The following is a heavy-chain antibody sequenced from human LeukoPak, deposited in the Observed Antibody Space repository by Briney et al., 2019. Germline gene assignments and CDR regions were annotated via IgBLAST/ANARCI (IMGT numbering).Heavy chain of an antibody. CDR3: ARAGSRWLQLARYFDY. J-gene: IGHJ4*02. CDR1: GGSFSGYY. V-gene: IGHV4-34*01. Sequence: SETLSLTCAVYGGSFSGYYWSWIRQPPGKGLEWIGEINHSGSTNYNPSLKSRVTISVDTSKNQFSLKLSSVTAADTAVYYCARAGSRWLQLARYFDYWGQGTLVTVSS. CDR2: INHSGST. D-gene: IGHD5-24*01.